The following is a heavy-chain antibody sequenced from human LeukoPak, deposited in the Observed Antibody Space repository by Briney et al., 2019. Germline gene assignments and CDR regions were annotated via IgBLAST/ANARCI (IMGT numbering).Heavy chain of an antibody. CDR2: ISAYNGNT. D-gene: IGHD3-10*01. Sequence: ASVKVSCKASGYTFTSYGISWVRQAPGQGLEWMGWISAYNGNTNYAQKLQGRVTMTTDTSTSTAYMELRSLRSDNTAVYYCARDSWVTMVRGVTGPQFDYWGQGTLVTVSS. J-gene: IGHJ4*02. CDR3: ARDSWVTMVRGVTGPQFDY. CDR1: GYTFTSYG. V-gene: IGHV1-18*01.